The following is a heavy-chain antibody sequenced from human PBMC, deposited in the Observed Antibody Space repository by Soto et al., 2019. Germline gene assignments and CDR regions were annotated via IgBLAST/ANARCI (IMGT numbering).Heavy chain of an antibody. CDR2: IYYSGST. D-gene: IGHD3-16*01. CDR1: GGSISSSSYY. Sequence: SETLSLTCTVSGGSISSSSYYWGWIRQPPGKGLEWIGSIYYSGSTYYNPSLKSRVTISVDTSKNQFSLKLSSVTAADTAVYYCAGIRDYPMLRDIWGQGTMVTVSS. CDR3: AGIRDYPMLRDI. V-gene: IGHV4-39*01. J-gene: IGHJ3*02.